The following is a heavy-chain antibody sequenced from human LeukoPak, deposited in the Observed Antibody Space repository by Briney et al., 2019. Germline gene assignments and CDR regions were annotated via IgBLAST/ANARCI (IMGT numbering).Heavy chain of an antibody. J-gene: IGHJ4*02. V-gene: IGHV3-30*18. CDR1: GFTFSSYG. CDR3: AKGGGSYYYTHLDY. Sequence: PGGSLRLSRAASGFTFSSYGMHWVRQAPGKGLEWVAVISYDGSNKYYADSVEGRFTISRDNSKNTLCLQMNSLRAEDTAVYYCAKGGGSYYYTHLDYWGQGTLVTVSS. CDR2: ISYDGSNK. D-gene: IGHD1-26*01.